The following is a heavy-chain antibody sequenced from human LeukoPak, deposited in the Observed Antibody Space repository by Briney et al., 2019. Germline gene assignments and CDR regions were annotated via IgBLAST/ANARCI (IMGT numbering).Heavy chain of an antibody. CDR3: ARHPYYYDSSGHTNYDAFDI. CDR1: GYSFTSYW. V-gene: IGHV5-51*01. Sequence: GESLKISCKGSGYSFTSYWIGWVRQMPGKGLEWMGVIYPGDSDTRYSPSFQGQGTISADKSISTAYLQWSSLKAADTAMYYCARHPYYYDSSGHTNYDAFDIWGQGTMVTVSS. D-gene: IGHD3-22*01. CDR2: IYPGDSDT. J-gene: IGHJ3*02.